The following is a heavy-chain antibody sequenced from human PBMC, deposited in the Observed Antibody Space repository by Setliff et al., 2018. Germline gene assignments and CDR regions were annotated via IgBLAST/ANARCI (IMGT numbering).Heavy chain of an antibody. D-gene: IGHD3-22*01. V-gene: IGHV1-8*03. CDR2: MNPNSGNT. J-gene: IGHJ6*03. CDR1: GYTFTSYD. Sequence: ASVKVSCKASGYTFTSYDINWVRQATGQGLEWMGWMNPNSGNTGCAQKFQGRVTITRNTSISTAYMELGSLRSEDTAVYYCARGNPGGGWLLYYYYYYMDVWGKGTTVTVSS. CDR3: ARGNPGGGWLLYYYYYYMDV.